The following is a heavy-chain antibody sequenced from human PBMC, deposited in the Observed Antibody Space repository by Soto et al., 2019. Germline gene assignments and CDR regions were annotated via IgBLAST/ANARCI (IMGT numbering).Heavy chain of an antibody. V-gene: IGHV4-34*01. CDR1: GGSFSGYY. CDR3: ASIAARPLYYYYYGMDV. CDR2: INPIGST. D-gene: IGHD6-6*01. J-gene: IGHJ6*02. Sequence: SETLSLTWAVYGGSFSGYYWSWIRQPPVAGLEWSGEINPIGSTNYNPYLKSRVTISVDTSKNQFSLKLSSVTAADTAVYYCASIAARPLYYYYYGMDVWGQGTTVAVSS.